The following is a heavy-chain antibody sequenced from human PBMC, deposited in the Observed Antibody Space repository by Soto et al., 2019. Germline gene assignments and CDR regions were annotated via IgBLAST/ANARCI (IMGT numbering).Heavy chain of an antibody. CDR2: IYHSGCT. V-gene: IGHV4-30-2*01. CDR3: ARGMAPYCSGDCYPPTPNWFDP. J-gene: IGHJ5*02. CDR1: GGSISSGGYS. D-gene: IGHD2-21*02. Sequence: QLQLQESGSGLVKPSQTLSLTCAVSGGSISSGGYSWSWLRQPPGKGLEWIGYIYHSGCTYYNPSLTSRVTISVDRSKNQLSLKLSSVTAADTAVYYCARGMAPYCSGDCYPPTPNWFDPWGQGTLVTVSS.